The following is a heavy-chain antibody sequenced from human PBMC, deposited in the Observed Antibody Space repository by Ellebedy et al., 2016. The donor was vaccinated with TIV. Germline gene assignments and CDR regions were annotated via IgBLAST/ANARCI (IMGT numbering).Heavy chain of an antibody. V-gene: IGHV1-24*01. Sequence: AASVKVSCKVSGYTLTELSMHWVRQAPGKGLEWMGGFDPEDGETIYAQKFQGRVTMTEDTSTDTAYMELSSLRSEDTAVYYCATREYYYDSSGYSWGQGTLVTVSS. CDR2: FDPEDGET. CDR1: GYTLTELS. D-gene: IGHD3-22*01. CDR3: ATREYYYDSSGYS. J-gene: IGHJ5*02.